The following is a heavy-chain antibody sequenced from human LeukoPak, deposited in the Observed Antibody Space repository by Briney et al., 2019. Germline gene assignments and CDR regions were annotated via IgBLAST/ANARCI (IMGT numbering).Heavy chain of an antibody. CDR1: GFTVSDTY. J-gene: IGHJ5*02. D-gene: IGHD1-26*01. Sequence: GGSLRLSCTASGFTVSDTYMSWVRQAPGKGLEWVSRIYGGSTYYTDSVKGRFTISKDISINTVYLQMNSLRVEDTAVYYCAKAWEGFDPWGQGTLVTVSS. V-gene: IGHV3-53*01. CDR2: IYGGST. CDR3: AKAWEGFDP.